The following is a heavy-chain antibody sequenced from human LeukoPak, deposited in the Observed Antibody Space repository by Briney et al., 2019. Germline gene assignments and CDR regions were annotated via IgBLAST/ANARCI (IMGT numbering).Heavy chain of an antibody. Sequence: SETLSLTCTVSGGSISSSSYYWGWIRQPPGEGLEWIGSIYYSGTTHYNPSLKSRVTISVDTSKNQFSLILSSVTAADTAVYYCARLGSAAGGSRYFDYWGQGTLVTVSS. J-gene: IGHJ4*02. CDR2: IYYSGTT. D-gene: IGHD6-13*01. CDR1: GGSISSSSYY. CDR3: ARLGSAAGGSRYFDY. V-gene: IGHV4-39*01.